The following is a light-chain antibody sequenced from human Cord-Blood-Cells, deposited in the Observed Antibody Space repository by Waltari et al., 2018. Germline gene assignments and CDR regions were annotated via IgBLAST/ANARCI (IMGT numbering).Light chain of an antibody. CDR1: SSDVGGYHY. CDR3: SSYTSRSTLV. Sequence: QSALTQPASVSGSPGQSITIPCTGTSSDVGGYHYVSWYHQHPGKATKLMIYDVSNRPSGVSNRFSGAKSGNPASLTISGLQAEDEADYYCSSYTSRSTLVFGGGTKLTVL. V-gene: IGLV2-14*01. J-gene: IGLJ2*01. CDR2: DVS.